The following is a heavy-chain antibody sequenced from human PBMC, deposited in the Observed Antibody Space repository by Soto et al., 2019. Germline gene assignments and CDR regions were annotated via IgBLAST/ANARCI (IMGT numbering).Heavy chain of an antibody. CDR3: ARWSHWNPLYYSGMDV. D-gene: IGHD1-1*01. J-gene: IGHJ6*02. V-gene: IGHV1-69*01. Sequence: QVQLVQSGAELKKPGSSVKVSCKASVGTFGNFTISWVRQAPGQGLEWMGGIIPLFQTANYALKFQGRVKITADESTSTAYMELNSLRSEDTAVYYCARWSHWNPLYYSGMDVWGQGTTVIVSS. CDR2: IIPLFQTA. CDR1: VGTFGNFT.